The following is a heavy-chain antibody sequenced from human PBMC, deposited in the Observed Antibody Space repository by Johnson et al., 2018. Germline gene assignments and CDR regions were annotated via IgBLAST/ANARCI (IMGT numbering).Heavy chain of an antibody. CDR3: AGPSDYYYGLDV. J-gene: IGHJ6*02. Sequence: VQLVESGAEVTKHGESLKISCKGSGYSFTSYWIGWVRKIPGKGLEWMGIIYPADSDARYSPSFQGQVTIPVDKSISTAYLQWSSLKASDTAMYYCAGPSDYYYGLDVWGQGTTVTVSS. CDR2: IYPADSDA. V-gene: IGHV5-51*01. D-gene: IGHD6-6*01. CDR1: GYSFTSYW.